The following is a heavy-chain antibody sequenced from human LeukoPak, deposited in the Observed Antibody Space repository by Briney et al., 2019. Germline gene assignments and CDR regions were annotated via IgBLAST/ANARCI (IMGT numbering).Heavy chain of an antibody. V-gene: IGHV3-21*01. J-gene: IGHJ6*02. D-gene: IGHD2-2*01. Sequence: GGSLRLSCAASGFTFSSYAMSWVRQAPGKGLEWVSSISSSSSYIYYADSVKGRLTISRDNAKNSLYLQMNSLRAEDTAVYYCARDLYCSSTSCFMPNYYYYYGMDVWGQGTTVTVSS. CDR1: GFTFSSYA. CDR3: ARDLYCSSTSCFMPNYYYYYGMDV. CDR2: ISSSSSYI.